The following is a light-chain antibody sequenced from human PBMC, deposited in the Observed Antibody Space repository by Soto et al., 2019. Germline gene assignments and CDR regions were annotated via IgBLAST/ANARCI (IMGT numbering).Light chain of an antibody. J-gene: IGKJ1*01. CDR2: GAS. CDR1: QSLSSSY. Sequence: ENVLTQSPGTLSLSPGESATLSCRASQSLSSSYLAWYQQKPAQAPRLLIYGASNRATGIPDRFSGSGSGTDFTLTISRLEPEDSAVYYCQQYGSSPWTFGQGTKVEIK. CDR3: QQYGSSPWT. V-gene: IGKV3-20*01.